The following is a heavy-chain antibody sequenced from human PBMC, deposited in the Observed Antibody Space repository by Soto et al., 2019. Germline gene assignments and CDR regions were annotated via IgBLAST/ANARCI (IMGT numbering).Heavy chain of an antibody. D-gene: IGHD2-2*01. Sequence: PGGSLRLSCAASGFPFDEYGMHWVRQGPGKGLEWVSGISWNTGSIDYADSVKGRFTISRDNAKNSLFLQMNSLRIEDTALYYCAKDISTYRPATVPILDSWGQGTLVTVSS. CDR3: AKDISTYRPATVPILDS. V-gene: IGHV3-9*01. J-gene: IGHJ4*02. CDR2: ISWNTGSI. CDR1: GFPFDEYG.